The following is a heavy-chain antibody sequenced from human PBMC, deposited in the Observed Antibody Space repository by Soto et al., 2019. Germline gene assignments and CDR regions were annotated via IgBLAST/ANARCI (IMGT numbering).Heavy chain of an antibody. Sequence: EVQLLESGGGLVQPGGSLRLSCAASGFTFSNYAMSWVRQAPGKGLEWVSAISGGGTSTYYSDSVKGRFSISRDNSKTALYLQINTLRAEYTAVYYSAKALSQFLPFDYWGQGTLVTVSS. V-gene: IGHV3-23*01. CDR1: GFTFSNYA. CDR3: AKALSQFLPFDY. D-gene: IGHD3-3*01. J-gene: IGHJ4*02. CDR2: ISGGGTST.